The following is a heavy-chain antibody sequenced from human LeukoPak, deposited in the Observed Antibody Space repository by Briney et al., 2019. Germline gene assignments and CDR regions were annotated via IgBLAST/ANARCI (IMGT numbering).Heavy chain of an antibody. V-gene: IGHV4-39*07. CDR2: IYYSGST. CDR3: ARGGSGYDSFYYYGMDV. CDR1: GGSISSNNYY. D-gene: IGHD5-12*01. Sequence: ASETLSLTCTVSGGSISSNNYYWGWIRQPPGKGLEWIGSIYYSGSTYYNPSLKSRVTISVDTSKNQFSLKLSSVTAANTAVYYCARGGSGYDSFYYYGMDVWGQGTTVTVSS. J-gene: IGHJ6*02.